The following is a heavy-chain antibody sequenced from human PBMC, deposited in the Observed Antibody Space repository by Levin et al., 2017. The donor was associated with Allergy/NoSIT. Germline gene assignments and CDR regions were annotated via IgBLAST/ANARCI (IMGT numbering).Heavy chain of an antibody. Sequence: GGSLRLSCAASGFTFSSYSMNWVRQAPGKGLEWVSSISSSSSYIYYADSVKGRFTISRDNAKNSLYLQMNSLRAEDTAVYYCARDRGVLRFSSDHIWGQGTLVTVSS. CDR2: ISSSSSYI. CDR1: GFTFSSYS. J-gene: IGHJ4*02. V-gene: IGHV3-21*01. D-gene: IGHD3-3*01. CDR3: ARDRGVLRFSSDHI.